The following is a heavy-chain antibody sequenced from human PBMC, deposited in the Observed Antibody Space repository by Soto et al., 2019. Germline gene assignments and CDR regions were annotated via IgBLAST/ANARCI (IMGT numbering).Heavy chain of an antibody. V-gene: IGHV3-21*01. CDR3: ARGNYGNSYGMDV. CDR2: ISWNRSNI. CDR1: GLTFRNYC. Sequence: PGVSQRLPCKASGLTFRNYCSHWVRQTPGKGLEWVSGISWNRSNIGYADSVKGRFTISRDNAKNSLYLQMNSLRAEDAAVYFCARGNYGNSYGMDVWGQGTTVTVSS. J-gene: IGHJ6*02. D-gene: IGHD4-4*01.